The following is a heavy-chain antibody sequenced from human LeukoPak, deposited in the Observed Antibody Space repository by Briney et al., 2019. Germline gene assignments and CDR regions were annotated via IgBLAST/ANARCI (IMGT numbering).Heavy chain of an antibody. CDR1: GFTFDDYA. CDR3: AKDSFLGYCSSTSCQHFGMDV. CDR2: ISWNSGSI. D-gene: IGHD2-2*01. V-gene: IGHV3-9*01. J-gene: IGHJ6*02. Sequence: GRSLRLSCAASGFTFDDYAMHWVRQAPGKGLEWVSGISWNSGSIGYADSVKGRFTISRDNAKNSLYLQMNSLRAEDTALYYCAKDSFLGYCSSTSCQHFGMDVWGQGTTVTVSS.